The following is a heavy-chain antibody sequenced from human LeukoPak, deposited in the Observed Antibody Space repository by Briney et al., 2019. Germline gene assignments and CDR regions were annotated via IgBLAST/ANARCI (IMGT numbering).Heavy chain of an antibody. CDR2: IYYSGST. J-gene: IGHJ3*02. D-gene: IGHD3-22*01. CDR3: ARAGGEEDADYYDSSGLVVHAFDI. V-gene: IGHV4-59*01. Sequence: SETLSLTCTVSGGSISSYYWSWIRQPPGKGLEWIGYIYYSGSTNYNPSLKSRVTISVDTSKNQFSLKLSSVTAADTAVYYCARAGGEEDADYYDSSGLVVHAFDIWGQGTMVTVSS. CDR1: GGSISSYY.